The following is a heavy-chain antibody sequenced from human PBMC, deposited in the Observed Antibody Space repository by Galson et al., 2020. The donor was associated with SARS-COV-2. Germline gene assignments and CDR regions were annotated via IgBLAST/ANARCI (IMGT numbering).Heavy chain of an antibody. D-gene: IGHD2-2*01. V-gene: IGHV4-34*01. CDR1: GGSFSGNY. J-gene: IGHJ4*02. CDR2: INHSGST. Sequence: SETLSLTCAVYGGSFSGNYWNWIRQPPGKGLEWIGEINHSGSTNYNPSLKSRVTISVDTSKNQFSLKLSSVTAADTAMYYCARASIGGVYQGFDYWGQGTLVTVSS. CDR3: ARASIGGVYQGFDY.